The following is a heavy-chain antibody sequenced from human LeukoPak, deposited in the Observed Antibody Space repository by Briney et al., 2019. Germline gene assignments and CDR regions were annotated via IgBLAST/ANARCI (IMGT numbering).Heavy chain of an antibody. CDR1: GYTFTSYG. CDR2: ISAYNGNT. D-gene: IGHD6-19*01. J-gene: IGHJ5*02. V-gene: IGHV1-18*01. Sequence: RRASVKVSCKASGYTFTSYGISWVRQAPGQGLEWMGWISAYNGNTNYAQKLQGRVTMTTDTSTSTAYMELRSLRSDDTAVYYCARTIAVAGTGWFDPWGQGTLVTVSS. CDR3: ARTIAVAGTGWFDP.